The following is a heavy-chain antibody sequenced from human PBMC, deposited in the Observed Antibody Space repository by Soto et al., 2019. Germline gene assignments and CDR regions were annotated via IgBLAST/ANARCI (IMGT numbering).Heavy chain of an antibody. D-gene: IGHD6-19*01. CDR3: ARRASSPSLYYYYGVDV. V-gene: IGHV4-31*03. CDR2: IFYTGTT. CDR1: GVPVSSGSYY. Sequence: PSETLSLTCTVSGVPVSSGSYYWSWIRQHPGKGLEWIGSIFYTGTTYYNLSLKSRITISMDTSENQFSLKLSSVTAADTAVYYCARRASSPSLYYYYGVDVWGQGTTVTVSS. J-gene: IGHJ6*02.